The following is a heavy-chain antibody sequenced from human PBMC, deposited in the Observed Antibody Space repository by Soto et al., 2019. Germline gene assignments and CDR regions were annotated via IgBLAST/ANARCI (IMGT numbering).Heavy chain of an antibody. CDR2: IWYDGSNK. D-gene: IGHD3-10*01. V-gene: IGHV3-33*01. J-gene: IGHJ4*02. CDR1: GFTFSSYG. Sequence: GGSLRLSCAASGFTFSSYGMHWVRQAPGKGLEWVAVIWYDGSNKYYADSVKGRFTISRDNSKNTLYLQMNSLRAEDTAVYYCARLLWFGELEESDYWGQGTLVTVSS. CDR3: ARLLWFGELEESDY.